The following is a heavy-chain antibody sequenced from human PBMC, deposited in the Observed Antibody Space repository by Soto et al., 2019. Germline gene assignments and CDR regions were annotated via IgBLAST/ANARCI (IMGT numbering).Heavy chain of an antibody. CDR2: IYHSGTT. Sequence: QVQLQESGPGLVKPSGTLSLTCAVSGDSISSSKWWSWVRQPPGKGLEWIGEIYHSGTTTYNPSLKSRVIISVDKSKNQCALKVTSVTDADTAVYFCARGERQQQRDYWGQGTLVTVSS. D-gene: IGHD6-25*01. CDR3: ARGERQQQRDY. CDR1: GDSISSSKW. V-gene: IGHV4-4*02. J-gene: IGHJ4*02.